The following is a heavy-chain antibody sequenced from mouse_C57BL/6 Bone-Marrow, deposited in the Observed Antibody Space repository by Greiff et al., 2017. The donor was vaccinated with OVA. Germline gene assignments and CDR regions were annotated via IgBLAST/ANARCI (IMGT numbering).Heavy chain of an antibody. CDR1: GYTFTSYW. J-gene: IGHJ1*03. CDR2: IDPSDSYT. V-gene: IGHV1-50*01. Sequence: VQLQQPGAELVKPGASVKLSCKASGYTFTSYWMQWVKQRPGQGLEWIGEIDPSDSYTNYNQKFKGKATLTVDTSSSTAYMQLSSLTSEDSAVYYCARKGGGYWYFDVWGTGTTVTVSS. CDR3: ARKGGGYWYFDV.